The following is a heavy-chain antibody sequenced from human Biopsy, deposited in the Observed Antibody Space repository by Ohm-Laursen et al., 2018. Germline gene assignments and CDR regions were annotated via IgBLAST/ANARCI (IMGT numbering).Heavy chain of an antibody. V-gene: IGHV4-39*01. J-gene: IGHJ5*02. CDR3: ARHPTGFWFDP. Sequence: SQTLSLTCSVSGGSISSSTTYYWAWLRQPPGKGLEWIGRIYNTETTFYNPSLKSRVTLSVDTSTNQFSLKVSSVTAADTALYFCARHPTGFWFDPWGHGTLVTVSS. CDR2: IYNTETT. CDR1: GGSISSSTTYY.